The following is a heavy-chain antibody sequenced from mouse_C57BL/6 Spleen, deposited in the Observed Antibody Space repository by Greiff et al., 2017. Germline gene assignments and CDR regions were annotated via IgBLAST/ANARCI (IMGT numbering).Heavy chain of an antibody. CDR3: ARWAAQAPFAY. CDR2: ILPGSGST. D-gene: IGHD3-2*02. J-gene: IGHJ3*01. V-gene: IGHV1-9*01. CDR1: GYTFTGYW. Sequence: QVQLQQSGAELMKPGASVKLSCKATGYTFTGYWIEWVKQRPGHGLEWIGEILPGSGSTNCNEKFKGKATFTADTSSNTAYMQLSSLTTEDSAIYYCARWAAQAPFAYWGQGTLGTVSA.